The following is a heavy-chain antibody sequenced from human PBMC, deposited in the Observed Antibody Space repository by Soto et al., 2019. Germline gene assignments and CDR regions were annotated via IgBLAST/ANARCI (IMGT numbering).Heavy chain of an antibody. D-gene: IGHD3-10*01. CDR2: INAGNGNT. CDR1: GYTFTSYA. Sequence: GASVKVSCKASGYTFTSYAMHWVRQAPGQRLEWMGWINAGNGNTKYSQKFQGRVTITRDTSASTAYMELSSLRSEDTAVYYCARDPRITMVRGIYYYYYMDVWGKGTTVTVSS. V-gene: IGHV1-3*01. CDR3: ARDPRITMVRGIYYYYYMDV. J-gene: IGHJ6*03.